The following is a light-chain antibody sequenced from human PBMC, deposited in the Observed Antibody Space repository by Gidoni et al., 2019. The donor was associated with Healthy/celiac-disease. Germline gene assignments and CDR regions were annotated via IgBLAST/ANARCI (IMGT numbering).Light chain of an antibody. J-gene: IGLJ2*01. Sequence: QSVLTQPPSASGTLGQRVTISCSGRSSNIGSNYVYWYQQLPGTAPKLLSYRNNQRPSGVPDRFSGSKSGTSASLAISGLRSEDEADYYCAAWDDSLSVLFGGGTKLTVL. V-gene: IGLV1-47*01. CDR3: AAWDDSLSVL. CDR1: SSNIGSNY. CDR2: RNN.